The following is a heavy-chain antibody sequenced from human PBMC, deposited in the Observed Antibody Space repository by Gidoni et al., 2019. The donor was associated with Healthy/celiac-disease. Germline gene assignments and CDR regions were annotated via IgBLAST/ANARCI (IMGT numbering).Heavy chain of an antibody. V-gene: IGHV4-34*01. CDR3: ARGPESLYDYGSGSYRRNFDY. CDR2: INHSGST. D-gene: IGHD3-10*01. CDR1: GGSFSGSY. Sequence: QVQLQQWGAGLLKPSETLSLTCAVYGGSFSGSYCRWIRQPPGKGLKWIGEINHSGSTNYNPALKGRVTISVDTSKNQFSLKLSSVTAADTAVYYCARGPESLYDYGSGSYRRNFDYWGQGTLVTVSS. J-gene: IGHJ4*02.